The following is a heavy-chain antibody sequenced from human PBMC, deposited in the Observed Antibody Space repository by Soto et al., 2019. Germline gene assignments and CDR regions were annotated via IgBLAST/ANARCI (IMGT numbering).Heavy chain of an antibody. CDR3: ARDGGFGELKY. Sequence: QVQLVQSGAELKKPGSSVKVSCKAPGDPFRGYRTNWGRKAPGEGLEWMGRIIPVFGTTNDAQRFEGRVTFTADESTNTAYMELRGLLSEDTAVYYCARDGGFGELKYWGPGTLVTVSS. J-gene: IGHJ4*02. D-gene: IGHD3-10*01. V-gene: IGHV1-69*18. CDR1: GDPFRGYR. CDR2: IIPVFGTT.